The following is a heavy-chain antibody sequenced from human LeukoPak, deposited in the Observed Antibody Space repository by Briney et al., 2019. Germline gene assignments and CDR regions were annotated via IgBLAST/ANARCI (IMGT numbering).Heavy chain of an antibody. Sequence: GGSLRLSCAASGFTFSSYAMNWVRQAPGKGLEWASTISGSGGRTYYADSVRGRFTISRDNSKNTLYLQMNSLRAEDTAVYYCATELVVTGWGQGTLVTVSS. CDR2: ISGSGGRT. CDR3: ATELVVTG. D-gene: IGHD2-21*02. CDR1: GFTFSSYA. V-gene: IGHV3-23*01. J-gene: IGHJ4*02.